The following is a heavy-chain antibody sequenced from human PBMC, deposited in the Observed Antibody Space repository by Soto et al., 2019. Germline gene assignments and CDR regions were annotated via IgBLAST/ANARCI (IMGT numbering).Heavy chain of an antibody. D-gene: IGHD2-2*01. CDR3: AAQPSSTSLNWFDP. Sequence: PSETLSLTCAVYGGSFSGYYWSWIRQPPGKGLEWIGEINHSGSTNYNPSLKSRVTISVDTSKNQFSLKLSSVTAADTAVYYCAAQPSSTSLNWFDPWGQGTLVTVSS. CDR1: GGSFSGYY. V-gene: IGHV4-34*01. CDR2: INHSGST. J-gene: IGHJ5*02.